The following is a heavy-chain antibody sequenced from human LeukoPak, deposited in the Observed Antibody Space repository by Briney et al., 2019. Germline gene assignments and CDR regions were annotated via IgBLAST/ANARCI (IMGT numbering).Heavy chain of an antibody. Sequence: SETLSLTCAVYGGSFSGYYWSWIRQPPGKGLEWIGEINHSGSTNYNPSLKSRVTISVDTSKNQFSLKLSSVTAAATAVYYCARVRMYYDFWSGYYRGSSGWFDPWGQGTLVTVSS. CDR3: ARVRMYYDFWSGYYRGSSGWFDP. D-gene: IGHD3-3*01. CDR2: INHSGST. V-gene: IGHV4-34*01. J-gene: IGHJ5*02. CDR1: GGSFSGYY.